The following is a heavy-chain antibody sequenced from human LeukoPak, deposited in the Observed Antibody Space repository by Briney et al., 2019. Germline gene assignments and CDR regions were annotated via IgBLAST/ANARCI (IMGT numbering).Heavy chain of an antibody. CDR3: AKMVREFYTISYYFDY. CDR1: EFTFSNYA. CDR2: ISGSGDST. J-gene: IGHJ4*02. V-gene: IGHV3-23*01. Sequence: SGGSLRLSCAASEFTFSNYAMNWVRQAPGKGLEWVSGISGSGDSTYYADSVKGRFTISRDNSKNTLYLQMNSLRADDTAVYYCAKMVREFYTISYYFDYWGQGTLVTVSS. D-gene: IGHD2-8*01.